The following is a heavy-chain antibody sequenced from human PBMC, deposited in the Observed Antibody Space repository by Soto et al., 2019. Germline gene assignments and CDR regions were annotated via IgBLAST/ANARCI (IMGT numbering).Heavy chain of an antibody. V-gene: IGHV4-4*02. D-gene: IGHD2-15*01. CDR2: IYHSGST. J-gene: IGHJ4*01. Sequence: QVQLQESGPGLVKPSGTLSLTCAVSSGSISSSNWWSWVRQPPGKGLEWIGEIYHSGSTNYNPSLKSRVTISVDKSKNQFSLKLSYVSAADTAVYYCARDGRRRGGSSLQSYFDYCVHGTLVTVSS. CDR3: ARDGRRRGGSSLQSYFDY. CDR1: SGSISSSNW.